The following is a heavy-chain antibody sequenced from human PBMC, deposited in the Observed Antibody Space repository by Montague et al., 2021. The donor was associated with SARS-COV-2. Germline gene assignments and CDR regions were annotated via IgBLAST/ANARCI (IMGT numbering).Heavy chain of an antibody. CDR3: AKIVATISLRGGSYFDY. V-gene: IGHV3-30*04. J-gene: IGHJ4*02. D-gene: IGHD5-12*01. Sequence: SLRLSCAASKFSFSSYALHWVRQAPGKGLEWVAVISYVGSNQYYADSVKGRFTISRDNSKNTLYLRVNSLRAEDSAVYYCAKIVATISLRGGSYFDYWGQGTPVTVSS. CDR1: KFSFSSYA. CDR2: ISYVGSNQ.